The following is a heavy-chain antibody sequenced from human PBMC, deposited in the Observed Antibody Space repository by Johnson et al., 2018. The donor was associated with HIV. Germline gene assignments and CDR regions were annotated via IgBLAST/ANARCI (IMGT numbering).Heavy chain of an antibody. CDR3: ARGSIAVLGGAFDI. CDR2: IWYDGSNK. V-gene: IGHV3-33*01. Sequence: VQLVESGGGVVQPGRSLRLSCAASGFTFSSYGMHWVRQAPGKGLEWVAVIWYDGSNKYYAYSVKGRFTITRDNSKNTLHLQMNSLRAEDTAVYYCARGSIAVLGGAFDIWGQGTMVSVSS. CDR1: GFTFSSYG. J-gene: IGHJ3*02. D-gene: IGHD6-6*01.